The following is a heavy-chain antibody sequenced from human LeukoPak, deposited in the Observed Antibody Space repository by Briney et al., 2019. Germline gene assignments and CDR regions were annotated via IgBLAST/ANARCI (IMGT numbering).Heavy chain of an antibody. CDR3: ARDRGADRFDY. D-gene: IGHD3-10*01. CDR1: GFTFSVYW. J-gene: IGHJ4*02. Sequence: GGSLRLSCVASGFTFSVYWMSWVRQAPGKGLEWVANIRQDGGGKWYKDSVKGRFTISRDNANNSLYLKLDNLRAEDSGIYYCARDRGADRFDYWGQGTQVTVSS. V-gene: IGHV3-7*03. CDR2: IRQDGGGK.